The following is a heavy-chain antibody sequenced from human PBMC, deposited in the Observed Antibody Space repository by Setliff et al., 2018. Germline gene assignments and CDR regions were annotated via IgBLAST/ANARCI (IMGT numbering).Heavy chain of an antibody. CDR1: GFTFSDYY. Sequence: GGSLRLSCAASGFTFSDYYMSWIRQAPGKGLEWVSYISSSGSTIYYADSVKGRFTISRDNAKNSLYLQMNSLRAEDMALYYCAKGYCSSTSCYVDYWGQGTLVTVSS. CDR3: AKGYCSSTSCYVDY. J-gene: IGHJ4*02. D-gene: IGHD2-2*01. V-gene: IGHV3-11*01. CDR2: ISSSGSTI.